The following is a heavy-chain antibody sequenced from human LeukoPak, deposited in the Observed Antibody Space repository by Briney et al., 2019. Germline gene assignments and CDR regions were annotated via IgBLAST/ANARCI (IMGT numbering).Heavy chain of an antibody. CDR3: ARDLASGAY. CDR2: ITSSSSSI. Sequence: GGSLRLSCVASGFTFSIYTMSWVRQAPGKGLEWVSSITSSSSSIYSADSVKGRLTISRDNAKNSLYLEMNSLRDEDTAVYYCARDLASGAYWGQGTLVTVSS. V-gene: IGHV3-21*01. J-gene: IGHJ4*02. CDR1: GFTFSIYT. D-gene: IGHD4/OR15-4a*01.